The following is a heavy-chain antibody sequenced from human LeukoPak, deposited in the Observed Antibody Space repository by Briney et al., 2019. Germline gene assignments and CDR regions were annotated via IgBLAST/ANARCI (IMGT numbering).Heavy chain of an antibody. CDR3: ARGGLLRYFDWLLYSY. CDR1: GYTFSDYY. CDR2: ISPKSGGT. D-gene: IGHD3-9*01. V-gene: IGHV1-2*02. Sequence: ASVKVSSKASGYTFSDYYIHWVRQAPGQGLEWMGWISPKSGGTNYAQNFQGRVTMTRDTSINTAYMELSRLRPDDTAVYYCARGGLLRYFDWLLYSYWGQGTLVTVSS. J-gene: IGHJ4*02.